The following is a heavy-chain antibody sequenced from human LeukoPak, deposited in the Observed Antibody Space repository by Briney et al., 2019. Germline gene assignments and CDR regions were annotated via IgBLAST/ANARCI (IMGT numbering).Heavy chain of an antibody. CDR3: AKDALPGYSSSWYNY. CDR2: TNSGGTST. CDR1: GFPFSDFS. V-gene: IGHV3-23*01. J-gene: IGHJ4*02. Sequence: GGSLRLSCATSGFPFSDFSMSWVRQAPGKGLEWISTTNSGGTSTYYAESVKGRFTISRDNAKNSLYLQMNSLRAEDTALYYCAKDALPGYSSSWYNYWGQGTLVTVSS. D-gene: IGHD6-13*01.